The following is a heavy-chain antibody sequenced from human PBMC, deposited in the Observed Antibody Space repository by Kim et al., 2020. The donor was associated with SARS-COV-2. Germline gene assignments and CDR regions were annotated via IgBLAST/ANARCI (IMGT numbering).Heavy chain of an antibody. CDR2: TNPSGCEK. Sequence: GGSLRLSCAASGFTFTSYWMNWVRQAPGKGLARVATTNPSGCEKYYLDSVKGRFTISRDNSKNSLYLQMNDLRVEDTAVYYCARGGDTMIWGQGALVTVSS. V-gene: IGHV3-7*03. CDR1: GFTFTSYW. D-gene: IGHD3-22*01. CDR3: ARGGDTMI. J-gene: IGHJ4*02.